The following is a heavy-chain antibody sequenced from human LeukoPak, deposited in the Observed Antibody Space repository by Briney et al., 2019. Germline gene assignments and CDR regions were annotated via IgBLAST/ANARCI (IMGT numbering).Heavy chain of an antibody. Sequence: PGGSLRLSCAASGISLSNYWMHWVRQAPGKGLAWVSRISNEGSGSSYADSVKGRFTISRDDAKNTVFLQMNSLRAEDTAIYYCGSVFEYWGQGALVTVSS. V-gene: IGHV3-74*01. CDR2: ISNEGSGS. CDR3: GSVFEY. J-gene: IGHJ4*02. CDR1: GISLSNYW.